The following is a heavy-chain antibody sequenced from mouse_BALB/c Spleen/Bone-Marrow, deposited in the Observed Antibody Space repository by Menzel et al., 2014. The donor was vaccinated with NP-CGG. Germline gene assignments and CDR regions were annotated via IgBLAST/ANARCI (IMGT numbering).Heavy chain of an antibody. CDR1: GFSLTSYD. J-gene: IGHJ4*01. CDR3: VRDGVIYYDCLYAMDY. CDR2: IWTGGGT. V-gene: IGHV2-9-2*01. D-gene: IGHD2-4*01. Sequence: QVQLQQSGPGLVAPSQSLSITCTVSGFSLTSYDISWIRQPPGKGLEWLGVIWTGGGTNYNSAFMSRLSISKDNSKSQVYLRMNSLQTDDTAIYYCVRDGVIYYDCLYAMDYWGQGTSVTVSS.